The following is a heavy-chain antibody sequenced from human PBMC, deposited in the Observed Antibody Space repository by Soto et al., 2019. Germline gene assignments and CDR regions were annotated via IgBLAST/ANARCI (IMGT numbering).Heavy chain of an antibody. CDR1: GGSISSGGYY. D-gene: IGHD2-2*01. CDR3: ARRSYYCSSTSCYVYFDY. CDR2: IYYSGST. V-gene: IGHV4-61*08. Sequence: PSETLSLTCTVSGGSISSGGYYWSWIRQHPGKGLEWIGYIYYSGSTNYNPSLKSRVTISVDTSKNQFSLKLSSVTAADTAVYYCARRSYYCSSTSCYVYFDYWGQGTLVTVSS. J-gene: IGHJ4*02.